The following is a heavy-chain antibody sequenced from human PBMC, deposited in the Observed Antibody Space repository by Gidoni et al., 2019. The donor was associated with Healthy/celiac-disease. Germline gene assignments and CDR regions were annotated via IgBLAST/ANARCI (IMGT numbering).Heavy chain of an antibody. CDR1: GGSFSGYY. Sequence: QVQLQQWGAGLLKPSDTLSLTCAVYGGSFSGYYWSWIRQPPGKGLEWIGEINHSGSTNYNPSLKSRVTISVDTSKNQFSLKLSAVTAADTAVYYCATITRVAGTRGYDYWGQGTLVTVSS. CDR3: ATITRVAGTRGYDY. D-gene: IGHD6-19*01. CDR2: INHSGST. J-gene: IGHJ4*02. V-gene: IGHV4-34*01.